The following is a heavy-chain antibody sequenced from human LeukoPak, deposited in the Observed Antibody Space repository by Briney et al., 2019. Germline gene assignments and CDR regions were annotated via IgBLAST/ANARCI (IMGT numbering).Heavy chain of an antibody. D-gene: IGHD3-3*01. CDR1: GFTFSSYG. J-gene: IGHJ4*02. CDR3: AKTGYDFWSGIDY. CDR2: IRYDGSNK. Sequence: GGSLRLSCAASGFTFSSYGMHWVRQAPGKGLEWAAFIRYDGSNKYYTDSVKGRFTISRDNSKNTLYLQMNSLRAEDTAVYYCAKTGYDFWSGIDYWGQGTLVTVSS. V-gene: IGHV3-30*02.